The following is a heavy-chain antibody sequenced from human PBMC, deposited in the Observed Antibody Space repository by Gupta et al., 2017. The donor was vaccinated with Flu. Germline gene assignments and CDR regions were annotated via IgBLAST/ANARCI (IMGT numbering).Heavy chain of an antibody. CDR3: ARGAAYCTNGVCSWGYYFEF. CDR2: INAADGNT. D-gene: IGHD2-8*01. J-gene: IGHJ4*02. Sequence: QVHLVQSGAEVQKPGASVKVSCKAPEYAFSRYAIYWVRQAPGQRLEWMGRINAADGNTKYSQMFQDRVTITRDTSASTAYLELNDLRSEDTAVYYCARGAAYCTNGVCSWGYYFEFWGQGTLVTVSS. V-gene: IGHV1-3*01. CDR1: EYAFSRYA.